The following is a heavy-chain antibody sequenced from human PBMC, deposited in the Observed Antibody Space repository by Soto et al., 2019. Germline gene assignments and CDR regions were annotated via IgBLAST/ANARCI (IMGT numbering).Heavy chain of an antibody. CDR3: ARSYVFRGVANWFDP. CDR1: GGSISSSNW. Sequence: QVQLQESGPGLVKPSGTLYLTCAVSGGSISSSNWWSWVRQPPGKGLGWIGEIYHSGSTNYNPSLKSRVTISVDKSKNQFTLKLSSVTAADTAVYYCARSYVFRGVANWFDPWGQGTLVTVSS. J-gene: IGHJ5*02. D-gene: IGHD3-10*01. CDR2: IYHSGST. V-gene: IGHV4-4*02.